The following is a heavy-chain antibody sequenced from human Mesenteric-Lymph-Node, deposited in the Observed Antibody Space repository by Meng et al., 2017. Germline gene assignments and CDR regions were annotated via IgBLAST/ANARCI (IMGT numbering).Heavy chain of an antibody. CDR3: AGLHTIFGVVTLPNDAFAI. D-gene: IGHD3-3*01. Sequence: GGSLRLSFAASGFTFDDYAMHWVRQAPGKGLEWVSGISWNSGSIDYADSVKGRFTFTRDNSKNTLNLKMNSLRAEDTAVYYFAGLHTIFGVVTLPNDAFAIWGQG. V-gene: IGHV3-9*01. CDR1: GFTFDDYA. CDR2: ISWNSGSI. J-gene: IGHJ3*02.